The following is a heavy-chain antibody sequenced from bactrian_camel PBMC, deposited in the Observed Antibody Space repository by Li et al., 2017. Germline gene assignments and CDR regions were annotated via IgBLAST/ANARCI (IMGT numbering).Heavy chain of an antibody. CDR2: IYSDGSNA. CDR1: GFTFSSYD. J-gene: IGHJ4*01. V-gene: IGHV3-2*01. CDR3: KTSQPRTGWLSPVCNV. D-gene: IGHD5*01. Sequence: VQLVESGGGLVQPGGSLRLSCATSGFTFSSYDMTWVRQAPGKGLEWVSSIYSDGSNAYYADSVKGRFTISRDNAKNTVYLQMNSLKPEDTAMYTCKTSQPRTGWLSPVCNVWGQGTQVTVS.